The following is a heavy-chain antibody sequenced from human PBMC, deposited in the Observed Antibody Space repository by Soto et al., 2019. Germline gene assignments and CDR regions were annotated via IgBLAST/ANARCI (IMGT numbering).Heavy chain of an antibody. CDR2: ISGSGGST. J-gene: IGHJ6*02. CDR3: SSPEPPRYYYGMDV. D-gene: IGHD2-2*01. V-gene: IGHV3-23*01. Sequence: PGWSLRISCAASGFSFCSYAVSWVRQAPGKGLEWVSAISGSGGSTYYADYVKGRFTISRDNSKNTLYLQMNSLRAEDTAVYYCSSPEPPRYYYGMDVWGQGSTVTVSS. CDR1: GFSFCSYA.